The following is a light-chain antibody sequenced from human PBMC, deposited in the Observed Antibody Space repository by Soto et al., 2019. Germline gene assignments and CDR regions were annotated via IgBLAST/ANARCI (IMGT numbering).Light chain of an antibody. CDR1: ESIARH. CDR3: QQTYSTLSIT. Sequence: DIQMTQSTSSLSASVGDRVTITCRASESIARHLNWYQQKPGKAPKLLIYAASSLQNGVPSRFRGGGSGTDFTLTISNLQPEDFATYYCQQTYSTLSITFGQGTRLEIK. V-gene: IGKV1-39*01. CDR2: AAS. J-gene: IGKJ5*01.